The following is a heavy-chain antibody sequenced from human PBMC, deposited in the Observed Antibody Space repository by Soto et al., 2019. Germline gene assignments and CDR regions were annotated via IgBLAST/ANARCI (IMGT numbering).Heavy chain of an antibody. CDR2: IYYSGST. V-gene: IGHV4-39*01. CDR3: ASPKIAFYNWFDP. D-gene: IGHD3-3*02. Sequence: QLQLQESGPGLVKPSETLSLTCTVSGGSISSSSYYWGWIRQPPGKGLEWIGSIYYSGSTYYHPSLKIHVTLPVDTSKNQFSLKLRSVTAADTAVYYCASPKIAFYNWFDPWGQGTLVTVSS. CDR1: GGSISSSSYY. J-gene: IGHJ5*02.